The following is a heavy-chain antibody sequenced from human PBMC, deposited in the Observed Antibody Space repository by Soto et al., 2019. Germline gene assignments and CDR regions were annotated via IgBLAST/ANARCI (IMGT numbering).Heavy chain of an antibody. CDR2: IYYSGST. Sequence: QVQLQESGPGLVKPSETLSLTCTVSGGSISSYYWSWIRQPPGKGLEWIGYIYYSGSTNYNPSLKSRVTISVDTSKNQFSLKLSSVTAADTAVYYCARGDVEGGYFDYWGQGTLVTVSS. V-gene: IGHV4-59*01. CDR1: GGSISSYY. CDR3: ARGDVEGGYFDY. J-gene: IGHJ4*02. D-gene: IGHD3-16*01.